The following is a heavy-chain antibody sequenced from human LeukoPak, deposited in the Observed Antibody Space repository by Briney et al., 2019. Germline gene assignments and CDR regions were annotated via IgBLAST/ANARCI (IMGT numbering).Heavy chain of an antibody. CDR3: ARRSGIAVAGAFDY. Sequence: GGSLRLSCAASAFTFSSYSMNWVRQAPGKGLEWVSFISTSSSYIHYADSVKGRFTISRDNAKNSLYLQMNSLRAEDTAVYYCARRSGIAVAGAFDYWGQGTLVTVSS. J-gene: IGHJ4*02. CDR1: AFTFSSYS. D-gene: IGHD6-19*01. CDR2: ISTSSSYI. V-gene: IGHV3-21*04.